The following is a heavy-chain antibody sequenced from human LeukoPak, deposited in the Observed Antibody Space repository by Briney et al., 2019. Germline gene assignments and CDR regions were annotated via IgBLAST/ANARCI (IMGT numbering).Heavy chain of an antibody. CDR3: ARAGPSSSWHQFDY. J-gene: IGHJ4*02. V-gene: IGHV3-66*01. CDR1: GFTVSRNY. CDR2: IYSGGRT. D-gene: IGHD6-13*01. Sequence: GGSLRLSCAASGFTVSRNYMSWVRQAPGKGLEWVSVIYSGGRTYYADSVKGRFTISRDNSKNTLYLQMNSLRAEDTAVYYCARAGPSSSWHQFDYWGQGTLVTASS.